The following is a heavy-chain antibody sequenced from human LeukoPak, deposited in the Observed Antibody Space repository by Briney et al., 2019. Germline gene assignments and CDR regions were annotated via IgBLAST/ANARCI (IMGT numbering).Heavy chain of an antibody. D-gene: IGHD4-17*01. CDR3: TRGSYGDYEY. V-gene: IGHV3-21*01. CDR1: RFTFSSYT. Sequence: GGSLRLSCSASRFTFSSYTMNWVRQAPWKGLEWVSSIDPSSTYIYYADSVKGRFTISRDNAQNSLYLQMNSLRAEDTAVYYCTRGSYGDYEYWGQGTLVTVSS. J-gene: IGHJ4*02. CDR2: IDPSSTYI.